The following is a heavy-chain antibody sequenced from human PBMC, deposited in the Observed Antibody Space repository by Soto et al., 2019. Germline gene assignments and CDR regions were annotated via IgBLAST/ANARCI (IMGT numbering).Heavy chain of an antibody. Sequence: ASVKVSCKASGYTFTSYGISWVRQAPGQGLEWMGWISAYNGNTNYAQELQGRVTMTTDTSTSTAYMELRSLRSDDTAVYYCARTWIQLWLRWFDPWGQGTLVTVSS. V-gene: IGHV1-18*04. D-gene: IGHD5-18*01. CDR1: GYTFTSYG. CDR3: ARTWIQLWLRWFDP. J-gene: IGHJ5*02. CDR2: ISAYNGNT.